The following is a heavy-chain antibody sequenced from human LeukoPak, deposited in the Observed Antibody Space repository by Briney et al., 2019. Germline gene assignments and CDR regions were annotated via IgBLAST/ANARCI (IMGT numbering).Heavy chain of an antibody. CDR2: ISYDGSNK. V-gene: IGHV3-30-3*01. Sequence: GGSLRLSGAASGFTFSSYAMHWFRKAPGKGLEWVAVISYDGSNKYYADSVKGRFTISRDNSKNTLYLQMNSLRAEDTAVYYCARAITMVRGVILWANYYYGMDVWGRGTTVTVSS. D-gene: IGHD3-10*01. CDR1: GFTFSSYA. J-gene: IGHJ6*02. CDR3: ARAITMVRGVILWANYYYGMDV.